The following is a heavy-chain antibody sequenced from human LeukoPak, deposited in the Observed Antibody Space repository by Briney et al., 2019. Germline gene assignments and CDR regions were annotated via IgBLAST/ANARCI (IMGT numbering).Heavy chain of an antibody. D-gene: IGHD1-26*01. Sequence: PGGALRLSCAASGFTFSNYAMHWVGQAPGKGLEYVSGLSSSGDNTYYANSVKGRFALSRDTTKNTLYLQMDSMRAEDMAVYYCARGFSGTYYGRLQCWGQGTLVIVSS. CDR3: ARGFSGTYYGRLQC. J-gene: IGHJ4*02. CDR2: LSSSGDNT. V-gene: IGHV3-64*01. CDR1: GFTFSNYA.